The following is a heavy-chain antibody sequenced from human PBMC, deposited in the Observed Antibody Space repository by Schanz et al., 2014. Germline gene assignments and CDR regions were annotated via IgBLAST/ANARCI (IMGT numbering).Heavy chain of an antibody. CDR3: ARAPTAYCSDTSCLGTPFDY. CDR1: GYSFTPFP. V-gene: IGHV1-3*01. J-gene: IGHJ4*02. Sequence: QVQLVQSWAEVKGPGASVKVSCKASGYSFTPFPIHWVRQAPGQRLEWMGWINAGTGNTEYSQKFQGRVTITRDTLASTAYMEVSSLRSEDTAVYYCARAPTAYCSDTSCLGTPFDYWGQGSLXTVSS. CDR2: INAGTGNT. D-gene: IGHD2-2*01.